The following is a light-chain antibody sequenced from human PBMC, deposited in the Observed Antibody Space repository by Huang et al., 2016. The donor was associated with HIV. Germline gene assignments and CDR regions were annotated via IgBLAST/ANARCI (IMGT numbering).Light chain of an antibody. CDR3: QQTYSSPRT. V-gene: IGKV1-39*01. Sequence: DIQMTQSPSSLSASVGDRVNITCRASQTINSYLHWYQQKPGKAPQLLIYAASNLQSGVPSMYSGGGAGTDFTLTISSLQPEDFATYYCQQTYSSPRTFGQGTKVDIK. CDR2: AAS. CDR1: QTINSY. J-gene: IGKJ1*01.